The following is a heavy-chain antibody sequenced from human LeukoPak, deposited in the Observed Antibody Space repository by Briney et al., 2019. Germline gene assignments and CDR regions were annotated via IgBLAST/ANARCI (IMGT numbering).Heavy chain of an antibody. CDR3: ARDIGEWFGQRWAFDDY. Sequence: GGSLRLSCAASGFTFSSYSMNWVRQAPGKGLEWVSSISSSSSYIYYADSVKGRFTISRDNAKNSLYLQMNSLRAEDTAVYYCARDIGEWFGQRWAFDDYWGQGTLVTVSS. J-gene: IGHJ4*02. D-gene: IGHD3-10*01. V-gene: IGHV3-21*01. CDR2: ISSSSSYI. CDR1: GFTFSSYS.